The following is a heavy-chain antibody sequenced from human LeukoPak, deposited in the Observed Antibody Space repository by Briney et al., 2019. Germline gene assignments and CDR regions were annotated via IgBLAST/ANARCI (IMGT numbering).Heavy chain of an antibody. Sequence: PGGSLRLSCAAPGFTFDDYAMHWVRQAPGKGLEWVSGISWNSGSIGYADSVKGRFTISRDNAKNSLYLQMNSLRAEDTAVYYCARGAYCSSTSCYGDWFDPWGQGTLVTVSS. CDR1: GFTFDDYA. CDR2: ISWNSGSI. CDR3: ARGAYCSSTSCYGDWFDP. J-gene: IGHJ5*02. D-gene: IGHD2-2*01. V-gene: IGHV3-9*01.